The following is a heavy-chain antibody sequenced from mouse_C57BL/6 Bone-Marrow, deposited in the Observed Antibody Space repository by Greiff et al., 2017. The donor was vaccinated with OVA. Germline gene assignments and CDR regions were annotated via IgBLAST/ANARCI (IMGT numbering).Heavy chain of an antibody. Sequence: QVQLQQPGAELVKPGASVKLSCKASGYTFTSYWMQWVKQRPGQGLEWIGEIDPSDSYTNYNQKFKGKATLTVDTSSSPAYMQLSSQTSEDSAVYNCARELLSYYAMDDGGQGTPVTVSS. CDR2: IDPSDSYT. D-gene: IGHD2-12*01. CDR1: GYTFTSYW. V-gene: IGHV1-50*01. J-gene: IGHJ4*01. CDR3: ARELLSYYAMDD.